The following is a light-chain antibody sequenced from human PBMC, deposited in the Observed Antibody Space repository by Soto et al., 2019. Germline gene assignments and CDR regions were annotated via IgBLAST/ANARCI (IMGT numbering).Light chain of an antibody. Sequence: QSALTQPASVSGSPGQSITFSCTGTSNDIGGYNYVSWFQHHPDKAPKLIIYEVYDRPSGVSNRFSGSKSGNTASLTISGLQAEDEADYYCSSYTSSSTPYVFGTGTQLTVL. CDR1: SNDIGGYNY. J-gene: IGLJ1*01. CDR2: EVY. V-gene: IGLV2-14*01. CDR3: SSYTSSSTPYV.